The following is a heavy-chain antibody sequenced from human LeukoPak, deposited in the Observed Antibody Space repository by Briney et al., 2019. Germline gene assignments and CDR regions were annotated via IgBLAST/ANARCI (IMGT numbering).Heavy chain of an antibody. V-gene: IGHV4-34*01. CDR1: GGSFSGYY. J-gene: IGHJ6*03. D-gene: IGHD5-24*01. CDR3: ARDLEMATIGGHYYYMDV. Sequence: SETLSLTCAVYGGSFSGYYWSWIRQPPGKGLEWIGEINHSGSTNYNPSLKSRVTISVDTSKNQFSLKLSSVTAADTAVYCCARDLEMATIGGHYYYMDVWGKGTTVTVSS. CDR2: INHSGST.